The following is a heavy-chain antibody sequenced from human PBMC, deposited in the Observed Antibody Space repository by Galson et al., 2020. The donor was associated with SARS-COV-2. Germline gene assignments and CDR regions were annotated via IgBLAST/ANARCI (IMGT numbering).Heavy chain of an antibody. CDR1: GFTFSGYG. CDR2: ISSAGNRQ. J-gene: IGHJ5*02. D-gene: IGHD1-1*01. V-gene: IGHV3-30*03. CDR3: AAGNWFDP. Sequence: GSLRLSCVAAGFTFSGYGMHWVRQAPGEGLQWVATISSAGNRQIYADSVRGRFTISRDNSKNTLYLDMSTLTPGDTAMYYCAAGNWFDPWGQGTQVTVSS.